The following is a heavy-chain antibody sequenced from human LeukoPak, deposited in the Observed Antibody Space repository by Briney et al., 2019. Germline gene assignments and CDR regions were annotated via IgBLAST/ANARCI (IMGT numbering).Heavy chain of an antibody. CDR2: ISSSGSTI. D-gene: IGHD4-17*01. CDR1: GFTFSSYE. V-gene: IGHV3-48*03. CDR3: ARGGYGDYVRVDY. J-gene: IGHJ4*02. Sequence: GGSLRLSCAASGFTFSSYEMNWVRQAPGKGLEWASYISSSGSTIYYADSVKGRFTISRDNAMNSLYLQMNSLRAEDTAVYYCARGGYGDYVRVDYWGQGTLVTVSS.